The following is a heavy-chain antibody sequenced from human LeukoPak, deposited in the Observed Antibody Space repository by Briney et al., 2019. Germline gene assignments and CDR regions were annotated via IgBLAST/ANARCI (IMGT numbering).Heavy chain of an antibody. V-gene: IGHV3-30*18. CDR3: AKDRSTILMIYATDY. J-gene: IGHJ4*02. Sequence: GGSLRLSCAASGFTFSIYPMHWVRQAPGKGLEWVAVISYDGNEKHYADSVKGRFTISRDNSKNTLYLQMSSLRAEDTALYYCAKDRSTILMIYATDYWGQGTLVTVSS. D-gene: IGHD5/OR15-5a*01. CDR1: GFTFSIYP. CDR2: ISYDGNEK.